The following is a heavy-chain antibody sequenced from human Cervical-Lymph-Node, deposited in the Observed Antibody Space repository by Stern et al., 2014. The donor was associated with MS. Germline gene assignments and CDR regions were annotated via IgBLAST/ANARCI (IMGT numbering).Heavy chain of an antibody. CDR3: ARRTSIAARRRGWFDP. Sequence: QLQLQESGPGVVKPSETLSLTCSVSGDSITISSYYWGWIRQAPGKGLEYIGSIYYTGTTNYNPSLKSRATISIDTSKNHFSLKLSSVTAADTAVYYCARRTSIAARRRGWFDPWGQGTLVTVSS. CDR2: IYYTGTT. D-gene: IGHD6-6*01. J-gene: IGHJ5*02. V-gene: IGHV4-39*02. CDR1: GDSITISSYY.